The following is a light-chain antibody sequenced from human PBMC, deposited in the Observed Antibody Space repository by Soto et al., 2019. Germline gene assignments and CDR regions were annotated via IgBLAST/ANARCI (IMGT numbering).Light chain of an antibody. J-gene: IGKJ5*01. V-gene: IGKV3-15*01. Sequence: EIVMTQSPATLSVSPGERATVSCRASQSVSSNLAWYQQKPGRAPRLLIYGASTRATGIPARFSGSGFGTDFTLTISSLEPEDAAVYYCQQRSNWPPITFGQGTRLEIK. CDR1: QSVSSN. CDR3: QQRSNWPPIT. CDR2: GAS.